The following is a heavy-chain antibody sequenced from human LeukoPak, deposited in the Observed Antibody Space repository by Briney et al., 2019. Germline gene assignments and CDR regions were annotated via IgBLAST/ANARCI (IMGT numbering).Heavy chain of an antibody. CDR3: AKDSVTTSYGWFDP. Sequence: GGSLRLSCAASGFTFSSYGMHWVSQAPGKGLEWVAFIRYDGSNKYYADSVKGRFTISRDNSKNTLYLQMNSLRAEDTAVYYCAKDSVTTSYGWFDPWGQGTLVTVSS. J-gene: IGHJ5*02. CDR2: IRYDGSNK. CDR1: GFTFSSYG. D-gene: IGHD4-17*01. V-gene: IGHV3-30*02.